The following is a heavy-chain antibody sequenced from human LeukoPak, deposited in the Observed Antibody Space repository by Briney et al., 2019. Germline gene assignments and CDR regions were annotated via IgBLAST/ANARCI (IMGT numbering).Heavy chain of an antibody. V-gene: IGHV1-69*13. Sequence: GASVKVSCKASGGIFSSYAISWVRQAPGQGLEWMGGIIPILGTANYAQKFQGRVTITADESTSTAYMELSSLRSEDTAVYYCAGGSIRSNYGMDVWGQGTTVTVSS. CDR2: IIPILGTA. J-gene: IGHJ6*02. CDR1: GGIFSSYA. CDR3: AGGSIRSNYGMDV.